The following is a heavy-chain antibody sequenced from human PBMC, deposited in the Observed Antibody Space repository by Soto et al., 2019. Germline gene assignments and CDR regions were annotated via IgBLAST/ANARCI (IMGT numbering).Heavy chain of an antibody. V-gene: IGHV4-39*01. D-gene: IGHD3-10*01. Sequence: SETLSLTCTVSGGSISSSSYYWGWIRQPPWKGLEWIGSIYYSGSTYYNPSLKSRVTISVDTSKNQFSLKLSSVTAADTAVYYCARHGVWFGELSAHFDYWGQGXLVTVYS. CDR3: ARHGVWFGELSAHFDY. J-gene: IGHJ4*02. CDR1: GGSISSSSYY. CDR2: IYYSGST.